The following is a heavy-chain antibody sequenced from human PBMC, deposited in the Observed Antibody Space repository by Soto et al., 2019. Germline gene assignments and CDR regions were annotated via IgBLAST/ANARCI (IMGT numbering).Heavy chain of an antibody. Sequence: PGGSLRLSCAASGFTFSSYSMNWVRQAPGKGLEWVSSISSSSSYIYYADSVKGRFTISRDNAKNSLYLQMNSLRAEDTAVYYCARPLSPGHNYYYGMDVRGQGTTVTVSS. CDR2: ISSSSSYI. CDR3: ARPLSPGHNYYYGMDV. J-gene: IGHJ6*02. CDR1: GFTFSSYS. V-gene: IGHV3-21*01. D-gene: IGHD2-21*01.